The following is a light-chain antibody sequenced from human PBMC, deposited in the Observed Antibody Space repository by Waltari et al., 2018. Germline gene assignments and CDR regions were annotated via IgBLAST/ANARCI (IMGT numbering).Light chain of an antibody. J-gene: IGKJ3*01. CDR1: QSVSSN. V-gene: IGKV3-15*01. CDR2: GAS. CDR3: QKYNNWPPFT. Sequence: EIVMTQSPATLSVSPGERATLSCRASQSVSSNLAWYQQKPGQAPRLLIYGASTRATGIPARFSGSVSGTEFTLTISSLQSEDFAVYYCQKYNNWPPFTFGPGTKVDIK.